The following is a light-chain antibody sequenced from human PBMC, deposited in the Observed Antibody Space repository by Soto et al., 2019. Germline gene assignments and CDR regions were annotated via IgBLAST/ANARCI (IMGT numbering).Light chain of an antibody. CDR1: SSDVGGNNS. J-gene: IGLJ2*01. CDR2: EVT. Sequence: QSALTQPPSASGSPGQSVAISCTGTSSDVGGNNSVSWYQQHPGKAPKLMVYEVTKRPSGVPDRFSGSKSGNTASLTVSGLQAEDEADYYCSSYAGSNNVIFGGGTQLTVL. CDR3: SSYAGSNNVI. V-gene: IGLV2-8*01.